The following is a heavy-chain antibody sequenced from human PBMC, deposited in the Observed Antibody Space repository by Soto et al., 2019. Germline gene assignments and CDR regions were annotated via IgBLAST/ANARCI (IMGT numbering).Heavy chain of an antibody. CDR1: GYTFTGYY. D-gene: IGHD4-4*01. CDR2: INPNSGGT. CDR3: ARDGMTTGTDSPMFDP. V-gene: IGHV1-2*04. J-gene: IGHJ5*02. Sequence: ASVKVSCKASGYTFTGYYMHWVRQAPGQGLEWMGWINPNSGGTNYAQKFQGWVTMTRDTSISTAYMELSRLRSDDTAVYYCARDGMTTGTDSPMFDPWGQGTLVTVSS.